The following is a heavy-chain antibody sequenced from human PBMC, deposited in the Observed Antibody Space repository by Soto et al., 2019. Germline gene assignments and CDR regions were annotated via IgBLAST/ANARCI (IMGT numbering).Heavy chain of an antibody. CDR2: IIPIFGTA. CDR3: ARTRGFGETQDSYYYYGMDV. V-gene: IGHV1-69*06. CDR1: GGTFSSYA. J-gene: IGHJ6*02. Sequence: QVQLVQSGAEVKKPGSSVKVSCKASGGTFSSYAISWVRQAPGQGLEWMGGIIPIFGTANYAQKFQGRVTITADKSTSTAYMELSSLRSEDTAVYYCARTRGFGETQDSYYYYGMDVWGQGTTVTVSS. D-gene: IGHD3-10*01.